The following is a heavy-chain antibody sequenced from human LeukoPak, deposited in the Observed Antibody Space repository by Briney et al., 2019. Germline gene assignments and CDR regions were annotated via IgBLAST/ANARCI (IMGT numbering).Heavy chain of an antibody. V-gene: IGHV1-18*01. CDR2: ISAYNGNT. D-gene: IGHD3-10*01. J-gene: IGHJ4*02. Sequence: ASVKVSCKASGYTFTSYRISWVRQTPGQGLEWMGWISAYNGNTNYAQKLQGRVTMTTDTSTSTAYMELRSLRSDDTAVYYCARVGMVRGVIIIFDYWGQGTLVTVSS. CDR3: ARVGMVRGVIIIFDY. CDR1: GYTFTSYR.